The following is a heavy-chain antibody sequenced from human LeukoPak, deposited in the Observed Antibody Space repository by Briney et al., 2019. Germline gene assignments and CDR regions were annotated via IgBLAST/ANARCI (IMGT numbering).Heavy chain of an antibody. CDR2: IIPILGIA. V-gene: IGHV1-69*02. CDR1: GGTFSSYT. J-gene: IGHJ4*02. CDR3: ASSSDCSSTSCRDY. Sequence: SVKVSCKASGGTFSSYTISWVRQAPGQGLEWMGRIIPILGIANYPQKFQGRVTITADKSTSTAYMELSSLRSEDTAVYYCASSSDCSSTSCRDYWGQGTLVTVSS. D-gene: IGHD2-2*01.